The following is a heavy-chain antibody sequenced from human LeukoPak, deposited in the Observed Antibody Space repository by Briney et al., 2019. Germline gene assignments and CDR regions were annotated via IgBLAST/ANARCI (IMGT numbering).Heavy chain of an antibody. D-gene: IGHD6-19*01. J-gene: IGHJ5*02. V-gene: IGHV1-8*01. CDR2: MNPNSGNT. CDR1: GYTFTSYD. CDR3: ARDLAGEQWLGVSSNWFDP. Sequence: ASVKVSCKASGYTFTSYDINWARQATGQGLEWMGWMNPNSGNTGYAQKFQGRVTMTRNTSISTAYMELSSLRSEDTAVYYCARDLAGEQWLGVSSNWFDPWGQGTLVTVSS.